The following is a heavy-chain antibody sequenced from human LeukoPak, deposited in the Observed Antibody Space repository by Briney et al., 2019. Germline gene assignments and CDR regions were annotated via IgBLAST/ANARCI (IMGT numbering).Heavy chain of an antibody. Sequence: GGSLRLSCAASGFTFSSYDMHWVRQATGKGLEWVSAIGTAGDTYYPGSVKGRFTISRENAKNSLSLQMNSLRAGDTAVYYCARGRTDYYGSGSIYYYYGMDVWGQGTTVTVSS. D-gene: IGHD3-10*01. CDR2: IGTAGDT. V-gene: IGHV3-13*01. CDR1: GFTFSSYD. CDR3: ARGRTDYYGSGSIYYYYGMDV. J-gene: IGHJ6*02.